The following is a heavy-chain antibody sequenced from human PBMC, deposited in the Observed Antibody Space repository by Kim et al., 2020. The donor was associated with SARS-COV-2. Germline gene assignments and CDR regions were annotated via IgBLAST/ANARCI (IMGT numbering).Heavy chain of an antibody. D-gene: IGHD5-12*01. Sequence: GGSLRLSCAASGFTFTTYGMHWVRQAPGKGLEWVAVIWYDGSNKYYADSVKGRFTISRDNAKNTLYLQMTSLRVDDTAVYYCARAWGDGYNSDYFDVWG. V-gene: IGHV3-33*01. J-gene: IGHJ3*01. CDR1: GFTFTTYG. CDR2: IWYDGSNK. CDR3: ARAWGDGYNSDYFDV.